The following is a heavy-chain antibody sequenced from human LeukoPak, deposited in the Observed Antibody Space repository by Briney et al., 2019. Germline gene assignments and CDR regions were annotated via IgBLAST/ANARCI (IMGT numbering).Heavy chain of an antibody. Sequence: ASVKVSCKASGYTFTGYYMHWVRQAPGQGLEWMGWINPNSGGTNYAQKFQGRVTMTRGTSISTAYMELSRLRSDDTAVYYCARLMVRGGGFDYWGQGTLVTVSS. D-gene: IGHD3-10*01. V-gene: IGHV1-2*02. CDR2: INPNSGGT. J-gene: IGHJ4*02. CDR1: GYTFTGYY. CDR3: ARLMVRGGGFDY.